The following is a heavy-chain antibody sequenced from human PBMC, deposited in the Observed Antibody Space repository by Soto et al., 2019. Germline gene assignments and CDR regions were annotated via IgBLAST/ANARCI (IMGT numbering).Heavy chain of an antibody. CDR1: GGSISSGGYY. J-gene: IGHJ4*02. V-gene: IGHV4-31*03. CDR2: IYYSGST. CDR3: ARVGAIVATHDY. Sequence: SEILSLTCTVSGGSISSGGYYWSWIRQHPGKGLEWIGYIYYSGSTYYNPSLKSRVTISVDTSKNQFSLKLSSVTAADTAVYYCARVGAIVATHDYWGQGTLVTVSS. D-gene: IGHD5-12*01.